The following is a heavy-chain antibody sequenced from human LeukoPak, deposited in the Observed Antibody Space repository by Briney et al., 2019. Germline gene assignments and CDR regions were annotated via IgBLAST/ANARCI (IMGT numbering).Heavy chain of an antibody. CDR2: ISYIGST. Sequence: SETLSLTCSVSGGSISSYYWTWIRQPPGKGLEWIGYISYIGSTNYNPSLKSRVTISVDTSNSQFSLKLSSVSAADTAVYYCARIGRGYSSGWAIDYWGQGTLVTVSS. V-gene: IGHV4-59*01. CDR3: ARIGRGYSSGWAIDY. D-gene: IGHD6-19*01. J-gene: IGHJ4*02. CDR1: GGSISSYY.